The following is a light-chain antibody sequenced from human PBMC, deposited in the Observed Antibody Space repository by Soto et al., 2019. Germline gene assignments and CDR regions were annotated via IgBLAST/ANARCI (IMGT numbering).Light chain of an antibody. Sequence: DIQITQSPASGSVSVGYXGTITCRAIQRRTYYINSYHQKPGKAPKFXTVAASTWQSGVPSRFSGSASGTDFTLTISSLQPDDFATYYCQQSYSTPITFGQGTRLEIK. J-gene: IGKJ5*01. V-gene: IGKV1-39*01. CDR1: QRRTYY. CDR2: AAS. CDR3: QQSYSTPIT.